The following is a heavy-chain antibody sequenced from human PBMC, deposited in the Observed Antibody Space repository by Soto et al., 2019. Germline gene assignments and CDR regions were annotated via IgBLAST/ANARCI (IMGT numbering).Heavy chain of an antibody. CDR2: LSASGRT. CDR1: VDYIGNFY. Sequence: QVHLQEAGPGLVKPSETLSLTCAISVDYIGNFYWSWIRQPYGKGLESLGRLSASGRTNYSPALQSIVTMSLYRSKNRFSLLLTSVSAADTAVYFCARGMGRYFDLWGLCTLVTVSS. D-gene: IGHD2-8*01. CDR3: ARGMGRYFDL. V-gene: IGHV4-4*07. J-gene: IGHJ2*01.